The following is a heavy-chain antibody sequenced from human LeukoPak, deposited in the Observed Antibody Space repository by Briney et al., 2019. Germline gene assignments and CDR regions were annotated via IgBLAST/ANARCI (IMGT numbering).Heavy chain of an antibody. V-gene: IGHV3-30*04. CDR3: ARTTTRITMVRSSFDY. D-gene: IGHD3-10*01. CDR2: ISYDGSNK. J-gene: IGHJ4*02. Sequence: PGGSLRLSCAVSGFTFSSYAMHWVRQAPGKGLEWVAVISYDGSNKYYADSVKGRFTISRDNSKNTLYLQMNSLRAEDTAVYYCARTTTRITMVRSSFDYWGQGTLVTVSS. CDR1: GFTFSSYA.